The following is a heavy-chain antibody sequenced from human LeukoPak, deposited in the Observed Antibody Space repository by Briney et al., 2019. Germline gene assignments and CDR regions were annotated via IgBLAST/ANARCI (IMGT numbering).Heavy chain of an antibody. J-gene: IGHJ4*02. CDR1: GGYISSYY. CDR2: IYYSGST. Sequence: SETLSLTCTVSGGYISSYYWSWIRQPPGKGLEWIGDIYYSGSTNYNPSLKSRVTISVDTSKNQFSLKLSSVTAADTAVYYCSRAPLGWYLDYWGQGTLVTVSS. V-gene: IGHV4-59*01. D-gene: IGHD2-15*01. CDR3: SRAPLGWYLDY.